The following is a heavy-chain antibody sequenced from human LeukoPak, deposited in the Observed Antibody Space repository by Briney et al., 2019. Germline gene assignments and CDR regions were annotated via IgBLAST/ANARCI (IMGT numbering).Heavy chain of an antibody. CDR1: GFTFSSYA. V-gene: IGHV3-23*01. CDR2: ISGSGGST. Sequence: PGASLRLSCAASGFTFSSYAMSWVRQAPGKGLEWVSAISGSGGSTYYADSVKGRFTISRDNSKNTLYLRMNSLRAEDTAVYYCAKGGVAGYYFDYWGQGTLVTVSS. CDR3: AKGGVAGYYFDY. D-gene: IGHD6-19*01. J-gene: IGHJ4*02.